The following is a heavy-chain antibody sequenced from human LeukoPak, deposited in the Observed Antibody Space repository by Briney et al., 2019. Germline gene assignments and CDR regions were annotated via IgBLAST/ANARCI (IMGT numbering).Heavy chain of an antibody. CDR3: ARVEYYDSSAYYYYYYYMDV. CDR2: IIPIFGTA. V-gene: IGHV1-69*13. J-gene: IGHJ6*03. D-gene: IGHD3-22*01. CDR1: GGTFSSYA. Sequence: SVKVSCKASGGTFSSYAISWVRQAPGQGLEWMGGIIPIFGTANYAQKFQGRVTITADESTSTAYMELSSLRSEDTAVYYCARVEYYDSSAYYYYYYYMDVWGKGTTVTVSS.